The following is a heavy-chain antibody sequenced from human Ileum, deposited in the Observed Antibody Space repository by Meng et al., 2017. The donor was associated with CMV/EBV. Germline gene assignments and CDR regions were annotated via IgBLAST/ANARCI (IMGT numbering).Heavy chain of an antibody. Sequence: SETLSLTCTVSGYSISSGYSWGWIRQPPGKGLEWIGTIYHSGGTYYNPSLKSRVTISLDTSKNHFSLKLSSVTAADTAVYYCARIRRQQLATYYFDYWGQGTLVTVSS. CDR1: GYSISSGYS. J-gene: IGHJ4*02. D-gene: IGHD6-13*01. V-gene: IGHV4-38-2*02. CDR3: ARIRRQQLATYYFDY. CDR2: IYHSGGT.